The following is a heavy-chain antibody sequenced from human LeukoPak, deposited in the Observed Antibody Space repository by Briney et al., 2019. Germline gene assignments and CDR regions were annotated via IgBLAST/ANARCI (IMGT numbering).Heavy chain of an antibody. Sequence: ASVKVSCKASGYTFTSYDINWLRQATGQGLEWMGWMNPHSGNTGYVQKFQGRVTMTRNTSISTAYMELSSLRSEDTVFFFKQKTEYEILTGVTIGMDVWGQGTTVTVSS. CDR3: QKTEYEILTGVTIGMDV. D-gene: IGHD3-9*01. CDR1: GYTFTSYD. V-gene: IGHV1-8*01. J-gene: IGHJ6*02. CDR2: MNPHSGNT.